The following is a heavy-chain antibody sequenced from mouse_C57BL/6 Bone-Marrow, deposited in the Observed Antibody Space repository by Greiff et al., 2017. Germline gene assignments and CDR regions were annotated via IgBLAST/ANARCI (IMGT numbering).Heavy chain of an antibody. CDR2: IDPSDSYT. Sequence: QVQLQQPGAELVMPGASVKLSCKASGYTFTSYWMHWVKQRPGQGLEWIGEIDPSDSYTNYNQKFKGKSTLTVDKSSSTTYMQLISLTSEDSAVYYCAREGILRSFDYWGQGTTLTVSS. J-gene: IGHJ2*01. D-gene: IGHD1-1*01. V-gene: IGHV1-69*01. CDR1: GYTFTSYW. CDR3: AREGILRSFDY.